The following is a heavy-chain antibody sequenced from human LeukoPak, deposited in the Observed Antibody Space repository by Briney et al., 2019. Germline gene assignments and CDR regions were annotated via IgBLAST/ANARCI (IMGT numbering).Heavy chain of an antibody. CDR3: AKDPDLGALPPC. Sequence: QPGGSLRLSCAASGFTFSSNAMSWVRQAPGEGLEWVSAISGSGGDTYYADSVKGRFTISRDNSKNTLYLQMNSLRAEDTAVYYCAKDPDLGALPPCCGQGTLVTVSS. J-gene: IGHJ4*02. CDR2: ISGSGGDT. D-gene: IGHD1-26*01. V-gene: IGHV3-23*01. CDR1: GFTFSSNA.